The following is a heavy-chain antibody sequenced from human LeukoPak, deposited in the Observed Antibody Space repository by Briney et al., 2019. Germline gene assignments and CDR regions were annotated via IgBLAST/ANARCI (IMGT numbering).Heavy chain of an antibody. V-gene: IGHV3-23*01. CDR2: ISSSSSYI. CDR3: ANPGYRH. CDR1: GFTFSSYA. D-gene: IGHD2-2*02. J-gene: IGHJ4*02. Sequence: GGSLRLSCAASGFTFSSYAMSWVRQAPGKGLEWVPSISSSSSYIYYADSVKGRFTISRDNSKNTLYLQMNSLRAEDTAVYYCANPGYRHWGQGTLVTVSS.